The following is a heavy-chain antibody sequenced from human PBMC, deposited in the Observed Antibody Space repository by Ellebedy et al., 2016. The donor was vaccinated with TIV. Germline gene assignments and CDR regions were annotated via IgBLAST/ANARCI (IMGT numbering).Heavy chain of an antibody. D-gene: IGHD4-11*01. CDR1: GFSFSNFW. Sequence: GESLKISCAAWGFSFSNFWMSWVRQAPGKGLEWVSAISGSGGSTYYADSVKGRFTISRDNSKNTLYLQMNSLRAEDTAVYYCAKEVTYSNYYYYYGMDVWGQGTTVTVSS. CDR3: AKEVTYSNYYYYYGMDV. J-gene: IGHJ6*02. V-gene: IGHV3-23*01. CDR2: ISGSGGST.